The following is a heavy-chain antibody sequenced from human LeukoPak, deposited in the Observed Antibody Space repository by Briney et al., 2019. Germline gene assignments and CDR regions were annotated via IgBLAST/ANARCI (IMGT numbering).Heavy chain of an antibody. D-gene: IGHD1-20*01. CDR1: GFTVSSNY. V-gene: IGHV3-66*01. Sequence: GGSLRLSCAAPGFTVSSNYMSWVRQAPGKGLEWVSVIYSGGSTYYADSVKGRFTISRDNSKNTLYLQMNSLRAEDTAVYYCARSYNWNYFDYWGQGTLVTVSS. CDR2: IYSGGST. CDR3: ARSYNWNYFDY. J-gene: IGHJ4*02.